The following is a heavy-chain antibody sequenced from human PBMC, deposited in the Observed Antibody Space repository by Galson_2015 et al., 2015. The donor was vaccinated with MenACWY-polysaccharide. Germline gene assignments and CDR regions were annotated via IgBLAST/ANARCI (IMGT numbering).Heavy chain of an antibody. CDR2: IKQDGSDK. D-gene: IGHD3-22*01. J-gene: IGHJ4*02. V-gene: IGHV3-7*01. CDR1: GFTFRSYW. CDR3: ARGKYYYDSSGSLDF. Sequence: SLRLSCAASGFTFRSYWMSWVRQAPGKGLEWVANIKQDGSDKYYVDSVKGRFTISRDNARNSLYLQMNSLRAEDTAVYYCARGKYYYDSSGSLDFWGQGTLVTVSS.